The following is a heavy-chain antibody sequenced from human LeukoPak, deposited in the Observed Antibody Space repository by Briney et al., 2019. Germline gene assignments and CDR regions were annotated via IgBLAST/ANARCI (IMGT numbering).Heavy chain of an antibody. D-gene: IGHD3-22*01. CDR3: ARRRYDNDAFDI. CDR2: INHSGST. CDR1: GGSFSGYY. V-gene: IGHV4-34*01. J-gene: IGHJ3*02. Sequence: TTSETLSLTCAVYGGSFSGYYWSWIRQPPGKGLEWIGEINHSGSTNYNPSLKSRVTISVDTSKNQFSLKLSSVTAADTAVYYCARRRYDNDAFDIWGQGTMVTVSS.